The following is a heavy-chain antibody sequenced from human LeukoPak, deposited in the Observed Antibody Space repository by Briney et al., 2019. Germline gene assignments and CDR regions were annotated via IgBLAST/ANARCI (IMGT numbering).Heavy chain of an antibody. V-gene: IGHV3-48*03. CDR3: ARDPFGSFPTGYFDY. CDR2: IGASGGPI. J-gene: IGHJ4*03. CDR1: GFTFNSYE. D-gene: IGHD1-26*01. Sequence: PGGSLRLSCAASGFTFNSYEMMWVRQAPGKGLEWISYIGASGGPIYYADSVKGRFTISRDNAKNSLYLQMNSLRAEDSAVYYCARDPFGSFPTGYFDYWGQGTLVTVSS.